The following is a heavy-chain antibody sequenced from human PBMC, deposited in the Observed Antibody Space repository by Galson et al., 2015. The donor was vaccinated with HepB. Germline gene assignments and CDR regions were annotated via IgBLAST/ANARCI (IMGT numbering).Heavy chain of an antibody. D-gene: IGHD4-17*01. Sequence: ALRLSCAASGFTFGSYSMNWVRQAPGKGLEWVSSISSSSSYIYYADSVKGRFTISRDNAKNSLYLQMNSLRAEDTAVYYCARDKIMTTVTIFSYYYGMDVWGQGTTVTVSS. CDR1: GFTFGSYS. V-gene: IGHV3-21*01. CDR2: ISSSSSYI. J-gene: IGHJ6*02. CDR3: ARDKIMTTVTIFSYYYGMDV.